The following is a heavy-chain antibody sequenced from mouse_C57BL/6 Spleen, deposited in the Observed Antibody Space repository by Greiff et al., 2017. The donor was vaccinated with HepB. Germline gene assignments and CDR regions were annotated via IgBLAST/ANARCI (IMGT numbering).Heavy chain of an antibody. Sequence: QVQLQKSGAELVRPGASVKLSCKASGYTFTDYYINWVKQRPGQGLEWIARIYPGSGNTYYNEKFKGKATLTAEKSSSTAYMQLSSLTSEDSAVYFCAREGSPWYFDVWGTGTTVTVSS. D-gene: IGHD1-1*01. CDR1: GYTFTDYY. V-gene: IGHV1-76*01. CDR3: AREGSPWYFDV. CDR2: IYPGSGNT. J-gene: IGHJ1*03.